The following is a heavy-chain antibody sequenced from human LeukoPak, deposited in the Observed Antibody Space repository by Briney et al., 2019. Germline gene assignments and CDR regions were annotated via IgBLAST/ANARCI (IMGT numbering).Heavy chain of an antibody. CDR2: ISAYNGNT. V-gene: IGHV1-18*01. J-gene: IGHJ5*01. CDR3: ARDLCSSSSCSNWFDS. Sequence: ASVKASCKASGYTFTNYGISWVRQAPGQGLEWMGWISAYNGNTNYAQKLQGRVTMTTDTSTSTAYMELRSLRSDDTAVYYCARDLCSSSSCSNWFDSWGQGTLVTVSS. D-gene: IGHD2-2*01. CDR1: GYTFTNYG.